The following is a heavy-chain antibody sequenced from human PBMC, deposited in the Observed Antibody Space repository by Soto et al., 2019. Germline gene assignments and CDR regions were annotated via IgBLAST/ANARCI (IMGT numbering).Heavy chain of an antibody. CDR2: ISDSGDKT. J-gene: IGHJ4*02. CDR1: GFTFSSYA. D-gene: IGHD3-22*01. CDR3: AKDPNDYDSSAYYVDY. Sequence: LRLSCAASGFTFSSYAMSWVRQAPGKGLEWVSAISDSGDKTYYADSVKGRFTVSRDNSKNTLYLQMNSLRAEDAAVYFCAKDPNDYDSSAYYVDYWGRGTLVTVSS. V-gene: IGHV3-23*01.